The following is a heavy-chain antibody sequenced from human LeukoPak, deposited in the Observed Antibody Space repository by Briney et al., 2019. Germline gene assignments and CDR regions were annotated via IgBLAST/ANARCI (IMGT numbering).Heavy chain of an antibody. D-gene: IGHD1-26*01. J-gene: IGHJ6*01. CDR2: ISAYNGNT. CDR3: AKMKGHPLPKYYMDV. V-gene: IGHV1-18*01. Sequence: GASVKVSCKASGYTFTSYGISWVRQAPGQGLEWMGWISAYNGNTNYAQKLQGRVTMTTDTSTSTAYMELRSLRSDDTAIYYCAKMKGHPLPKYYMDVWGQGTTVTVSS. CDR1: GYTFTSYG.